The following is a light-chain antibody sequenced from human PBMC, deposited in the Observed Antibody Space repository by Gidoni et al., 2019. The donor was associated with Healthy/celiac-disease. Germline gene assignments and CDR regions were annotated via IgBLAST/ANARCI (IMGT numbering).Light chain of an antibody. Sequence: DIVMTQAPDSLAVSLGERATINCKSSQSVLYSSNNKNYLAWYQQKPGQPPKLLIYWASTRESGVPDRFSGSGSGTDFTLTISSLQAEDVAVYYCQQYYSTPNFXQXTKLEIK. CDR3: QQYYSTPN. V-gene: IGKV4-1*01. CDR1: QSVLYSSNNKNY. CDR2: WAS. J-gene: IGKJ2*01.